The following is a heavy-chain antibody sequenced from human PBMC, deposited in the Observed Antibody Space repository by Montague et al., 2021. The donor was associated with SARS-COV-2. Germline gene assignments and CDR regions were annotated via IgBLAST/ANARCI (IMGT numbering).Heavy chain of an antibody. CDR2: VHYTGST. Sequence: SETLSLTCSVSGGSTSSYYWSWIRQSPGKGLEWIGYVHYTGSTKYNPSLKTRVTLSLGTPKNHFSLKLRSVTAADTAIYYCARAQNTCFIANCVNYFDVWGLGALVTVSS. V-gene: IGHV4-59*01. CDR1: GGSTSSYY. J-gene: IGHJ4*02. D-gene: IGHD1-1*01. CDR3: ARAQNTCFIANCVNYFDV.